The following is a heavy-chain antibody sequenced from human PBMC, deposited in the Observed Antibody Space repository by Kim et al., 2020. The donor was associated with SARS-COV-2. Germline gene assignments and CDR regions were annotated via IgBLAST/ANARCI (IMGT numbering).Heavy chain of an antibody. CDR2: IYYSGST. CDR1: GGSISSISYY. Sequence: SETLSLTCTVSGGSISSISYYWGWIRQPPGKGLEWIGSIYYSGSTYYNPSLKSRVTISVDTSKNQFSLKLSSVTAADTAVYYCATEGVTTYYYYYYGMDVWGQGTTVTVSS. V-gene: IGHV4-39*01. CDR3: ATEGVTTYYYYYYGMDV. D-gene: IGHD4-17*01. J-gene: IGHJ6*02.